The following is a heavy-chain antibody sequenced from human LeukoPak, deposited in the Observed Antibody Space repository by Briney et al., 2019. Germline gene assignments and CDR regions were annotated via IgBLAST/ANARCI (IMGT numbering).Heavy chain of an antibody. D-gene: IGHD1-26*01. CDR2: VWYDGSSK. V-gene: IGHV3-33*01. CDR1: GFTFSTYG. CDR3: ARDGIVGKKGAFDI. J-gene: IGHJ3*02. Sequence: PGTSLRLSCAASGFTFSTYGMHWVRQAPGKGLEWVALVWYDGSSKYYVDSVKGRLTVSRDNSKSTLYLQMSSLRAEDTAVYYCARDGIVGKKGAFDIWGQGTMVTVSS.